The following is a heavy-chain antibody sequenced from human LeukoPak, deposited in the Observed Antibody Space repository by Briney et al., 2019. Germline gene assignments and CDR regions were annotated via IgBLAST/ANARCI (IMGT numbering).Heavy chain of an antibody. CDR3: ASGVSIWLGNAFDF. CDR1: GFTFSSYA. Sequence: GGSLRLPRAASGFTFSSYAMSWVRQAPGKGLEWVSAISGSGGSTYYADSVKGRFTISRDNSKNTLYLQMNSLRPEDTAVYYCASGVSIWLGNAFDFWGQGTMVTVSS. D-gene: IGHD3-10*01. V-gene: IGHV3-23*01. J-gene: IGHJ3*01. CDR2: ISGSGGST.